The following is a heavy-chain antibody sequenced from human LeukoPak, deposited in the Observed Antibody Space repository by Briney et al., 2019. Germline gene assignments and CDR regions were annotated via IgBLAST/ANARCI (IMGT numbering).Heavy chain of an antibody. V-gene: IGHV1-2*02. Sequence: ASVNVSCTASGYTITVYYIHWVRQAPGQGLEWMGWINPNSGDTNYAQKFQGRVTMTRDTSINTAFMELSRLRSDDTAVYYCARDRHWNQGNFDYWGQGTLVTVSS. CDR2: INPNSGDT. D-gene: IGHD1-1*01. CDR1: GYTITVYY. CDR3: ARDRHWNQGNFDY. J-gene: IGHJ4*02.